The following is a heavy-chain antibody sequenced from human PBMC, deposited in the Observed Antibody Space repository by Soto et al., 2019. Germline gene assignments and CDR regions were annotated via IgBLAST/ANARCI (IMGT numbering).Heavy chain of an antibody. Sequence: SETLSLTCTVSGRSISSYYWSLIRQPPGKGLEWIGYIYYSGSTNYNPSLKSRVTISVDTSKNQFSLKLSSVTAADTAVYYCARRYGANFDYWGQGTLVTVSS. CDR1: GRSISSYY. CDR3: ARRYGANFDY. D-gene: IGHD4-17*01. CDR2: IYYSGST. J-gene: IGHJ4*02. V-gene: IGHV4-59*08.